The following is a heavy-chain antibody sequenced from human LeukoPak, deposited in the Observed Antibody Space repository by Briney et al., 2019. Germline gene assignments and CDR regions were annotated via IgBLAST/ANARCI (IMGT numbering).Heavy chain of an antibody. CDR2: ISAYNGNT. V-gene: IGHV1-18*01. CDR3: ARDGGYCSSASCYFYDAFDI. J-gene: IGHJ3*02. D-gene: IGHD2-2*01. Sequence: ASVTVSCTASGYTFTSYGISWVRQAPGQGLEWMGWISAYNGNTNYAQKLQGRVTMTTDTSTSTAYMELRSLRSDDTAVYYCARDGGYCSSASCYFYDAFDIWGQGTMVTVSS. CDR1: GYTFTSYG.